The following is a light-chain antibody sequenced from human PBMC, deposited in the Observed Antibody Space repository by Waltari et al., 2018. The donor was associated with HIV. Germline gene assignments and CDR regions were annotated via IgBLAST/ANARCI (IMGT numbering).Light chain of an antibody. J-gene: IGLJ1*01. Sequence: QSALTQPASLYGSPGPSITISCTGTSSDVGRDYLVSWYQQYPGKVPKLMIYEVSKRPSGVSNRFSGSKSGNTASLTISGLQAEDEADYYCCSYAGSSTPFVFGTATKVTVL. V-gene: IGLV2-23*02. CDR3: CSYAGSSTPFV. CDR1: SSDVGRDYL. CDR2: EVS.